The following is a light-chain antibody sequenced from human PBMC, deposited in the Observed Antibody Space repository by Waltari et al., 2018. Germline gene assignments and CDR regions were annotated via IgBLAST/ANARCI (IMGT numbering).Light chain of an antibody. Sequence: QSMLSQPPSVSGAPGQRVSISCTGRRSTVGAGFDVHWYQQLPGTAPKPLIYDNSNRPSGVSDRFSGSKSGPSASLAITGLQTEDEADYYCQFYDRGLSGWVFGGGTKLTVL. CDR3: QFYDRGLSGWV. V-gene: IGLV1-40*01. CDR1: RSTVGAGFD. CDR2: DNS. J-gene: IGLJ3*02.